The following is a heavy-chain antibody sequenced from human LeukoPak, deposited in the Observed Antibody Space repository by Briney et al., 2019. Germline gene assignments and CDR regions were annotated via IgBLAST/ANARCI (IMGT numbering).Heavy chain of an antibody. D-gene: IGHD3-22*01. J-gene: IGHJ5*02. CDR2: INWNGGST. Sequence: GGSLRLSCAASGFTFDDYGMSWVRQAPGKGLEWVSGINWNGGSTGYADSVKGRFTISRDNAKNSLYLQMNSLRAEDTAVYYCAREGYYYDSSGYYEAWGQGTLVTVSS. CDR1: GFTFDDYG. CDR3: AREGYYYDSSGYYEA. V-gene: IGHV3-20*04.